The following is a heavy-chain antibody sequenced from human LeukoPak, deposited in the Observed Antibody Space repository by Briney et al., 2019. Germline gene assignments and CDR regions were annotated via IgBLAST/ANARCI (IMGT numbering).Heavy chain of an antibody. D-gene: IGHD6-13*01. CDR1: GFTFSSYW. CDR3: ARGGRKQQLVTGETPIVGLGGY. J-gene: IGHJ4*02. Sequence: PGGSLRLSCAASGFTFSSYWMHWVRQAPGKGLVWVSRINSDGSSTNYADSVKGRFTISRDNAKNTLYLQMNSLRAEDTAVYYCARGGRKQQLVTGETPIVGLGGYWGQGTLVTVSS. V-gene: IGHV3-74*01. CDR2: INSDGSST.